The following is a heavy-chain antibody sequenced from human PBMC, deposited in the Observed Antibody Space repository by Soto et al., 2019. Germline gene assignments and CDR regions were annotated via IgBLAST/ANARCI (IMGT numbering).Heavy chain of an antibody. CDR1: GGSISSSSYY. Sequence: SETLSLTCTVSGGSISSSSYYWGWIRQPPGKGLEWIGSIYYSGSTYYNPSLKSRVTISVDTSKNQFYLKLNSVTAADTAVYYCARHVPYCSSTSCYSDYYYYYYMDVWGKGTTVTVSS. D-gene: IGHD2-2*01. J-gene: IGHJ6*03. CDR3: ARHVPYCSSTSCYSDYYYYYYMDV. V-gene: IGHV4-39*01. CDR2: IYYSGST.